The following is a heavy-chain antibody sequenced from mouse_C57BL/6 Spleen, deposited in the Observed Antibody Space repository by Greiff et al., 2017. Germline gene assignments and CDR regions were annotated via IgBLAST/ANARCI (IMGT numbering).Heavy chain of an antibody. CDR2: ISDGGSYT. V-gene: IGHV5-4*01. CDR3: ARGGNGVDY. Sequence: EVQGVESGGGLVKPGGSLKLSCAASGFTFSSYAMSWVRQTPEKRLEWVATISDGGSYTYYPDNVKGRFTISRDKAKNYLYLQMSHLTSVDTAMYYCARGGNGVDYWGHGTTLTVSS. D-gene: IGHD1-1*02. CDR1: GFTFSSYA. J-gene: IGHJ2*01.